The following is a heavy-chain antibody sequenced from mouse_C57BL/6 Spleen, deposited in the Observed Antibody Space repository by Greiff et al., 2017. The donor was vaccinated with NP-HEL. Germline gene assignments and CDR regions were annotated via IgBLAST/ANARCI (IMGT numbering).Heavy chain of an antibody. Sequence: QVQLQQPGAELVKPGASVKMSCKASGYTFTSYWITWVKQRPGQGLEWIGDIYPGSGSTNYNEKFKSKAKLTVDTSSRTAFMQLSSLTSEDSAVYYCARRELGPYAMDYWGQGTSVTVSS. D-gene: IGHD4-1*01. V-gene: IGHV1-55*01. CDR3: ARRELGPYAMDY. CDR2: IYPGSGST. J-gene: IGHJ4*01. CDR1: GYTFTSYW.